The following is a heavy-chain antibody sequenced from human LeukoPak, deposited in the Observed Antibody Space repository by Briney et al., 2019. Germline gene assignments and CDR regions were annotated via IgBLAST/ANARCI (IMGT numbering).Heavy chain of an antibody. CDR2: IRQDGSEK. CDR1: GFSFSTYW. CDR3: ARLSAMVRGPEDIFYFEY. Sequence: GGSLRLSCAASGFSFSTYWMSWVRQAPGKRLEWVANIRQDGSEKYYADSVKGRFTISRDIAKQSVFLQMNSLRAEDTALYYCARLSAMVRGPEDIFYFEYWGLGTLVTVSS. V-gene: IGHV3-7*01. D-gene: IGHD3-10*01. J-gene: IGHJ4*02.